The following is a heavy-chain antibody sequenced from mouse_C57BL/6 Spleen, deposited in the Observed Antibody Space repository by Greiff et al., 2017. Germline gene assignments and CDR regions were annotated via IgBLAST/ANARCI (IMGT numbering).Heavy chain of an antibody. D-gene: IGHD1-1*01. CDR3: ARWDGSSYGSY. V-gene: IGHV1-22*01. CDR1: GYTFTDYN. J-gene: IGHJ3*01. Sequence: EVPLVESGPELVKPGASVKMSCKASGYTFTDYNMHWVKQSHGKSLAWIGYINPNNGGTSYNQKFKGKATLTVNKSSSTAYMELRSLTSEDSAVYYGARWDGSSYGSYWGQGTLVTVSA. CDR2: INPNNGGT.